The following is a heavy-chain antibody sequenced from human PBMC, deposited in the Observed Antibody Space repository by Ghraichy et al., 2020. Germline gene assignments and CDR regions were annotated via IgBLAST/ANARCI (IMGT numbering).Heavy chain of an antibody. J-gene: IGHJ4*02. V-gene: IGHV3-48*01. Sequence: GESLNISCAASGFTFSSYSMNWVRQAPGKGLEWVSYISSSSSTIYYADSVKGRFTISRDNAKNSLYLQMNSLRAEDTAVYYCARGEDTMIVVVREHWGQGTLVTVSS. CDR2: ISSSSSTI. CDR3: ARGEDTMIVVVREH. CDR1: GFTFSSYS. D-gene: IGHD3-22*01.